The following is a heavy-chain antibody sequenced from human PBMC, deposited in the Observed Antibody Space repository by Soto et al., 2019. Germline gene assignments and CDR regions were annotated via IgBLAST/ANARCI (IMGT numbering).Heavy chain of an antibody. J-gene: IGHJ5*02. CDR3: ARDHPDRYCSGGSCYHQLRFDH. CDR1: GGTFSSYA. D-gene: IGHD2-15*01. V-gene: IGHV1-69*13. Sequence: SVKVSCQASGGTFSSYAISWVRQAPGQGLEWVGGIIPIFGTANYAQKFQGRVTITADESTSTAYMELSSLRSEDTAVYYCARDHPDRYCSGGSCYHQLRFDHWGQGTLVTVSS. CDR2: IIPIFGTA.